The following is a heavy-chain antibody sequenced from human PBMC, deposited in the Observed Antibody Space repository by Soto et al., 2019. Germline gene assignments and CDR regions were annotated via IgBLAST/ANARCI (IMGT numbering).Heavy chain of an antibody. CDR3: ARVTGYSSELDY. V-gene: IGHV1-69*13. CDR2: IIPIFGTA. Sequence: ASVKVSCKVSGGTFSSYAISWVRQAPGQGLEWMGGIIPIFGTANYAQKFQGRVTITADESTSTAYMELSSLRSEDTAMYYCARVTGYSSELDYWGQGTLVTVSS. CDR1: GGTFSSYA. J-gene: IGHJ4*02. D-gene: IGHD6-19*01.